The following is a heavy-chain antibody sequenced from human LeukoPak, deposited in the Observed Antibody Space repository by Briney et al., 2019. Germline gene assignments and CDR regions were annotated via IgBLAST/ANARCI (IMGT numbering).Heavy chain of an antibody. J-gene: IGHJ6*03. Sequence: TSGTLSLTCAVSGGSISSSNWWSWVRQPPGKGLEWIGEIYHSGSTNYNPSLKSRVTISVDKSKNQFSLKLSSVTAADTAVYYCARDPRDIVVVPAALYYYYYYMDVWGKGTTVTVSS. V-gene: IGHV4-4*02. CDR2: IYHSGST. CDR1: GGSISSSNW. D-gene: IGHD2-2*01. CDR3: ARDPRDIVVVPAALYYYYYYMDV.